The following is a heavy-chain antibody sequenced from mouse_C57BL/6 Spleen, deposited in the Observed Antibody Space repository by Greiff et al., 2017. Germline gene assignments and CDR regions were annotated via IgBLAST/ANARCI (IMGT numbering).Heavy chain of an antibody. J-gene: IGHJ1*03. CDR2: IYPSDSET. V-gene: IGHV1-61*01. CDR1: GYTFTSYW. D-gene: IGHD1-1*01. Sequence: VQLQQPGAELVRPGSSVKLSCKASGYTFTSYWLAWVKQRPGQGLEWIGNIYPSDSETHYNQKFKDKATLTVDKSSSTAYMQLSSLTSEDSAVYYCARYYYGSKRYFDVWGTGTTVTVSS. CDR3: ARYYYGSKRYFDV.